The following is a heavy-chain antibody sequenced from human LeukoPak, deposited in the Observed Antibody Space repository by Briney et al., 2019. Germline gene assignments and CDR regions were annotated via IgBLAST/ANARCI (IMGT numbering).Heavy chain of an antibody. CDR2: IYHSGST. Sequence: KPSQTLSLTCAVSGVSISSGDYSWSWIRQPPGKGLEWIGYIYHSGSTYYNPSLKSRVTISVDRSKNQFSLKLSSVTAADTAVYYCAGGYYYDSSGYNHFDYWGQGTLVTVSS. V-gene: IGHV4-30-2*01. CDR3: AGGYYYDSSGYNHFDY. D-gene: IGHD3-22*01. J-gene: IGHJ4*02. CDR1: GVSISSGDYS.